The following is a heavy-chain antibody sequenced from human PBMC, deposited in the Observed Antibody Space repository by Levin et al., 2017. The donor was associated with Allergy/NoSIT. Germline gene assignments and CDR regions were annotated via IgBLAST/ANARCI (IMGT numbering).Heavy chain of an antibody. Sequence: SETLSLTCTVSGGSISSYYWSWIRQPPGKGLEWIGYIYYSGSTNYNPSLKSRVTISVDTSKNQFSLKLSSVTAADTAVYYCARVTAMIGWFDPWGQGTLVTVSS. V-gene: IGHV4-59*01. CDR1: GGSISSYY. CDR2: IYYSGST. CDR3: ARVTAMIGWFDP. D-gene: IGHD3-22*01. J-gene: IGHJ5*02.